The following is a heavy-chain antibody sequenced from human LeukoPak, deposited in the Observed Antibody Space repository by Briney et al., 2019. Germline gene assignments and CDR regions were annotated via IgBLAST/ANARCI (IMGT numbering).Heavy chain of an antibody. V-gene: IGHV3-43*02. CDR3: VCPLRY. CDR2: ISGDGGST. CDR1: GFTFSAFS. J-gene: IGHJ4*02. Sequence: GGSLRLSCAASGFTFSAFSMNWVRQAPGKGLEWVSLISGDGGSTYYADSVKGRFTISRDNSKNSLYLQMNSLRTEDTALYYCVCPLRYWGQGTLVTVSS.